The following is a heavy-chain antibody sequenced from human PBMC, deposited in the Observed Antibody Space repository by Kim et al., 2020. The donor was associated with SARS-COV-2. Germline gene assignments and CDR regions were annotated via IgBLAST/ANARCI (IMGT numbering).Heavy chain of an antibody. CDR2: IYYSGST. CDR1: GGSISSGGYY. D-gene: IGHD5-12*01. CDR3: ARGVDIVATSIDY. Sequence: SETLSLTCTVSGGSISSGGYYWSWIRQHPGKGLEWIGYIYYSGSTYYNPSLKSRVTITVDTSKNQFSLKLSSVTAADTAVYYCARGVDIVATSIDYWGQGTLVTVSS. J-gene: IGHJ4*02. V-gene: IGHV4-31*03.